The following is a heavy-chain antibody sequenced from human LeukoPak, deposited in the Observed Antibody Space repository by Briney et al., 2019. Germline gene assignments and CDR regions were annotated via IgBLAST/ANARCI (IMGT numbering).Heavy chain of an antibody. CDR2: LRSKVHGGTT. V-gene: IGHV3-49*04. CDR3: TRGNSRGYYYLTGVFDY. D-gene: IGHD3-22*01. J-gene: IGHJ4*02. Sequence: AGGSLRLSCTTSGFTFGDYAMSWVRQAPGKGLEWVGFLRSKVHGGTTEYAASVKGRFTISTDDSKSIAYLQMNSLKTEDTAVYYCTRGNSRGYYYLTGVFDYWGQGTLVTVSS. CDR1: GFTFGDYA.